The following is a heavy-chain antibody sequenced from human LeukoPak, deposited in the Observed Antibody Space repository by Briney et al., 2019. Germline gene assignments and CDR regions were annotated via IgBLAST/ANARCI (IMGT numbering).Heavy chain of an antibody. CDR1: GFTFSSYS. CDR3: ARDPIAVVGGGSFDY. J-gene: IGHJ4*02. CDR2: ISSSGAKT. V-gene: IGHV3-21*01. Sequence: GGSLRLSCAASGFTFSSYSMNWVRQAPGKGLQWVSSISSSGAKTYYADSVKGRVTISRDNAKSSYYLEMKSLVAEDTAVYYCARDPIAVVGGGSFDYWGQGILVTVSS. D-gene: IGHD6-19*01.